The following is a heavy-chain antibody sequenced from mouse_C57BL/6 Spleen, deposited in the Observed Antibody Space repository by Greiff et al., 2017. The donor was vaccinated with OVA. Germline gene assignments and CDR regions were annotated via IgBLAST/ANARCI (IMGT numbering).Heavy chain of an antibody. V-gene: IGHV1-61*01. D-gene: IGHD1-1*01. CDR1: GYTFTSYW. CDR2: IYPSDSDT. Sequence: QVQLQQPGAELVRPGSSVKLSCKASGYTFTSYWMDWVKQRPGQGLEWIGNIYPSDSDTHYNQKFKDKSTLTVVTSSSTAYMQLSSLTSDDSAVYYCAIVITPYEGYFDVWGTGTTVTVSS. CDR3: AIVITPYEGYFDV. J-gene: IGHJ1*03.